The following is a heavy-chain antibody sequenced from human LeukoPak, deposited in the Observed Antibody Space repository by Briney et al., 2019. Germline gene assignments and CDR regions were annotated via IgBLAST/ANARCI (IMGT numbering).Heavy chain of an antibody. V-gene: IGHV3-7*01. CDR3: ARVGPYCSSTSCYSPADY. Sequence: PGGSLRLSCAASGFTFSSYWMSWVRQAPGKGLEWVANIKQDGSEKYYVDSVKGRFTISRDNAKNSLYLQMSSLRAEDTAVYYCARVGPYCSSTSCYSPADYWGQGTLVTVSS. D-gene: IGHD2-2*01. CDR1: GFTFSSYW. J-gene: IGHJ4*02. CDR2: IKQDGSEK.